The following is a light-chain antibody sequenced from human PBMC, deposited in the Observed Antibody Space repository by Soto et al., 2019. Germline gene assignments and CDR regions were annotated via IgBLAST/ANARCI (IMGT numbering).Light chain of an antibody. CDR2: DVT. Sequence: HSVLTQPASVSGSPGQSITISCTGTSSDVGAYNYVSWYQQYPGKAPKYIIYDVTNRPSGVSYRFSDSKSGNTASLTISGLQAEDEADYYCSSYTTSSTLYVFGTGTKVTVL. J-gene: IGLJ1*01. V-gene: IGLV2-14*03. CDR1: SSDVGAYNY. CDR3: SSYTTSSTLYV.